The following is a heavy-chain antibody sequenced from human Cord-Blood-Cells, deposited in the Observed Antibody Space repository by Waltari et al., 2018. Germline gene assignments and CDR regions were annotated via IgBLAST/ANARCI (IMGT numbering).Heavy chain of an antibody. V-gene: IGHV3-30*04. CDR3: ASGEYYGGRDAFDI. CDR2: ISYDGSNK. D-gene: IGHD4-17*01. Sequence: QVQLVESGGGVVEAGRSLRFSCAASGFTFSSYSMRWVRQAPGKGLEWVAVISYDGSNKYYADSVKGRFTISRDNSKNTLYLQMNSLRAEDTAVYYCASGEYYGGRDAFDIWGQGTMVTVSS. CDR1: GFTFSSYS. J-gene: IGHJ3*02.